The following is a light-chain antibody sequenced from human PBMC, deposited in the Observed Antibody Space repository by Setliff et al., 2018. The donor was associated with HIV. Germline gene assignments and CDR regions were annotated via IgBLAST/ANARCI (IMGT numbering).Light chain of an antibody. CDR3: QQYGSSPQT. V-gene: IGKV3-20*01. CDR2: DAS. J-gene: IGKJ1*01. CDR1: QRVSSSY. Sequence: EIVLTQSPGTLSLSPGESATLSCRARQRVSSSYLAWYQHKPGQAPRLLIYDASSRSTGIPYSSSGSVSGTDFTLTIRRLEPEDFAVYYCQQYGSSPQTFGQGTNVDIK.